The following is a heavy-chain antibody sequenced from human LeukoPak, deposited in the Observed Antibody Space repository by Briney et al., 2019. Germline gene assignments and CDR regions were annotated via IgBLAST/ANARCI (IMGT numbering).Heavy chain of an antibody. Sequence: GGSLRLSCAASGFTFSSYWMSWIRQAPGKGLEWVSYISSSGSTIYYADSVKGRFTISRDNAKNSLYLQMNSLRAEDTAVYYCATVRSYYFDYWGQGTLVTVSS. V-gene: IGHV3-11*04. J-gene: IGHJ4*02. D-gene: IGHD3-3*01. CDR2: ISSSGSTI. CDR1: GFTFSSYW. CDR3: ATVRSYYFDY.